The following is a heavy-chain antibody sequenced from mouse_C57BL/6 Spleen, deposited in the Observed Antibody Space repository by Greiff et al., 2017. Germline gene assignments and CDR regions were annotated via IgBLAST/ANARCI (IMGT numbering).Heavy chain of an antibody. CDR1: GYSFTSYY. CDR3: AGGPGAYFDY. J-gene: IGHJ2*01. CDR2: IYPGSGNT. D-gene: IGHD1-1*02. Sequence: QVQLQQSGPELVKPGASVKISCKASGYSFTSYYIHWVKQRPGQGLEWIGWIYPGSGNTKYNEKFKGKATLTADTSYSTAYMQHRSLTSEDAAVYYCAGGPGAYFDYWGQGTTLTVSS. V-gene: IGHV1-66*01.